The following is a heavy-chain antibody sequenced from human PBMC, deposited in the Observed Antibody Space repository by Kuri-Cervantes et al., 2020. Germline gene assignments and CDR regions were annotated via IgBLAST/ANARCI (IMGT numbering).Heavy chain of an antibody. CDR1: GFTFSSYW. CDR3: ARRPGGWFSRDYYYMDV. V-gene: IGHV3-7*01. CDR2: IKQDGSEK. Sequence: GESLKISCAASGFTFSSYWMSWVRQAPGKGLEWVANIKQDGSEKYYVDSVKGRFTISRDNAKNSLYLQMNSLRAEDTAVYYCARRPGGWFSRDYYYMDVWGKGTTVTVSS. J-gene: IGHJ6*03. D-gene: IGHD2-15*01.